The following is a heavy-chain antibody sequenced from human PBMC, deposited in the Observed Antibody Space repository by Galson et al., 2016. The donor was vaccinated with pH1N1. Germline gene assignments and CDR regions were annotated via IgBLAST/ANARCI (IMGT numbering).Heavy chain of an antibody. CDR2: IRASGANT. CDR1: GFTFNIFA. Sequence: SLRLSCAASGFTFNIFAMSWVRQAPGKGPEWVSSIRASGANTNYADPVKGRFTISRDNSKNTLYLQTNSLRAEDTAIYYCVKLDSSGYYYGRFDSWGQGTLVTVSS. J-gene: IGHJ4*02. CDR3: VKLDSSGYYYGRFDS. D-gene: IGHD3-22*01. V-gene: IGHV3-23*01.